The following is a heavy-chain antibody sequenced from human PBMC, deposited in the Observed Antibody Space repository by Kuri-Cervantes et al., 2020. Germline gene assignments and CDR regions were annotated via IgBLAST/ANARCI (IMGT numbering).Heavy chain of an antibody. Sequence: LRLSCAISGDSVSSNSAAWNWIRQSPSRGLEWLGRTNYRSKWYNDYAVSVKSRITINPDTSKNQFSLQLDSVTPEDTAVYYCAKSADLLWFGELLGGMDVWGQGTTVTVSS. V-gene: IGHV6-1*01. CDR2: TNYRSKWYN. J-gene: IGHJ6*02. CDR1: GDSVSSNSAA. CDR3: AKSADLLWFGELLGGMDV. D-gene: IGHD3-10*01.